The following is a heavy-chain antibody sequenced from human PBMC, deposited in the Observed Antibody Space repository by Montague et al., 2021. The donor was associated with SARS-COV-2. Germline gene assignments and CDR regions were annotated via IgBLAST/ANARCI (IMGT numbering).Heavy chain of an antibody. Sequence: SETLSLTCTVSGGSISSSSYYWGWIRQPPGKGLEWIGSIYYSGSTYYNPSLKSRVTISVDTSKNQFSLKLSSVTAADTAVYYCARYPLRMITFGGVMGFDYWGQGTLVTVSS. J-gene: IGHJ4*02. V-gene: IGHV4-39*01. CDR3: ARYPLRMITFGGVMGFDY. CDR1: GGSISSSSYY. CDR2: IYYSGST. D-gene: IGHD3-16*01.